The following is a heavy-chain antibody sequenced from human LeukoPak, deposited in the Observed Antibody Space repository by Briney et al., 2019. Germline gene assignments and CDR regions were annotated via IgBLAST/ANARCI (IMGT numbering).Heavy chain of an antibody. J-gene: IGHJ6*03. V-gene: IGHV3-23*01. Sequence: GGSLRLSCAASGFTFTTYAMTWVRQAPGKGLEWVSAISDSGGKTHYADSVKGRFTISRDNSKNTLYLQMNSLRAEDRAVYYCARGKLEMATIQYYYYMDVWGKGTTVTVSS. CDR1: GFTFTTYA. D-gene: IGHD5-24*01. CDR2: ISDSGGKT. CDR3: ARGKLEMATIQYYYYMDV.